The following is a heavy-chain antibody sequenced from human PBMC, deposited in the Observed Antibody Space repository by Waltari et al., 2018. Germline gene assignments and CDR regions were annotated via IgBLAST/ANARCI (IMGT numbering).Heavy chain of an antibody. CDR2: LISIFGTA. CDR3: ARGRGGAAAGNFDL. J-gene: IGHJ2*01. V-gene: IGHV1-69*05. CDR1: GGTFISYA. Sequence: QVQLVQSVAEVKKPGSSVKVSCKASGGTFISYAISWVRQAPVQGLEWMVGLISIFGTANYARKFQGSVTMTRNTSISTAYMELCSRRSEDTAFYFCARGRGGAAAGNFDLWGRGTLVTVSS. D-gene: IGHD6-13*01.